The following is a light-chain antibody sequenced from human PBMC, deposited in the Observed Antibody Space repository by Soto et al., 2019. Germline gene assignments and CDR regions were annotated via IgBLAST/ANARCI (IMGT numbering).Light chain of an antibody. Sequence: DIVMTQSPLSLHVTPGEPASISCRSSQSLLHSNGYNYLDWYLQKSGQSLQLLIYLGSNRAAGVPDRFSGSGSGTDYTLKISRVEAEDVGVYYCMQALQTPLTFGGGTKVEIK. CDR3: MQALQTPLT. CDR1: QSLLHSNGYNY. J-gene: IGKJ4*01. V-gene: IGKV2-28*01. CDR2: LGS.